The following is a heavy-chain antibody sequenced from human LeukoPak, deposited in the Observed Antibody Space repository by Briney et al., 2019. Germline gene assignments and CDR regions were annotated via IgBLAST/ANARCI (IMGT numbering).Heavy chain of an antibody. CDR1: GFTFSSYS. CDR3: ARIRLNSYYYYMDV. Sequence: PGGSLRLSRAASGFTFSSYSMNWVRQAPGEGLEWVSSISSSSSYIYYADSLKGRFTISRDNAKNSLYLQMNSLRAEDTAVYYCARIRLNSYYYYMDVWGKGTTVTVSS. V-gene: IGHV3-21*01. D-gene: IGHD3-10*01. J-gene: IGHJ6*03. CDR2: ISSSSSYI.